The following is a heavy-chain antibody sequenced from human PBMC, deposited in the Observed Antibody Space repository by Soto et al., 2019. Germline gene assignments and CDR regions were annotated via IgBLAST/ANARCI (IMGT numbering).Heavy chain of an antibody. J-gene: IGHJ3*02. V-gene: IGHV1-18*01. CDR2: ISAYNGNT. CDR3: ARDFKTYYYDSSGYQTNDAFDI. D-gene: IGHD3-22*01. Sequence: ASVKVSCKASGYTFTSYGISWVRQAPGQGLEWMGWISAYNGNTNYAQKLQGRVTMTTDTSTSTAYMELRSLRSDDTAVYYCARDFKTYYYDSSGYQTNDAFDIWGKGTMVTV. CDR1: GYTFTSYG.